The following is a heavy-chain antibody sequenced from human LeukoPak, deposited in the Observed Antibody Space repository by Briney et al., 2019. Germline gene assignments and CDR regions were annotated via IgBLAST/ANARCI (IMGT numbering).Heavy chain of an antibody. J-gene: IGHJ4*02. Sequence: ASVKVSCKASGGTFSSYAISWVRQAPGQGLEWMGGIIPIFGTANYAQKLQGRVTMTTDTSTSTAYMELRSLRSDDTAVYYCARDTFIAVAGTSDYWGQGTLVTVSS. CDR1: GGTFSSYA. CDR2: IIPIFGTA. V-gene: IGHV1-69*05. CDR3: ARDTFIAVAGTSDY. D-gene: IGHD6-19*01.